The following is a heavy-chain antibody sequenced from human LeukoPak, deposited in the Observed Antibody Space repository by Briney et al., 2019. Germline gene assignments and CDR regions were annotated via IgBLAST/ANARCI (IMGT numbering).Heavy chain of an antibody. D-gene: IGHD1-14*01. CDR2: ISDDGSNQ. V-gene: IGHV3-30*18. J-gene: IGHJ3*02. CDR3: ANLGWGEITHDAFDI. Sequence: GGSLRLFCAASGFTFSSYAMHWARQAPGKGLEWVAVISDDGSNQYYADFVKGRFTISRDNSKNTVYLQMNSLRAEDTALYFCANLGWGEITHDAFDIWGQGTMVTVSS. CDR1: GFTFSSYA.